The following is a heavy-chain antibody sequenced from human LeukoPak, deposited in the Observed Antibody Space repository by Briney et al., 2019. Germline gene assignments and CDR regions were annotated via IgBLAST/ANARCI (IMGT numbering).Heavy chain of an antibody. V-gene: IGHV4-61*02. Sequence: SETLSLTCTVYGGSLSSGSYYWSWIRQPAGKGLEWIGRIYTSGSTNYNPSLKSRVTISVDTSKNQFSLKLSSVTAADTAVYYCARSGSYSAFDIWGQGTMVTVSS. CDR1: GGSLSSGSYY. CDR3: ARSGSYSAFDI. CDR2: IYTSGST. D-gene: IGHD1-26*01. J-gene: IGHJ3*02.